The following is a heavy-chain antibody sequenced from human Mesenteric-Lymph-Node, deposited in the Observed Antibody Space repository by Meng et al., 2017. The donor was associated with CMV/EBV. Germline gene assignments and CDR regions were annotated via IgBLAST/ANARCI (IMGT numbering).Heavy chain of an antibody. CDR1: GFTFSSSW. D-gene: IGHD6-6*01. Sequence: GESLKISCAASGFTFSSSWMNWVRQAPGKGLEWVANINPDGSEKYYVDSVKGRFTISRDNAKNSLYLQMNSLRAEDTAVYYCARVIAARPELYSWGQGTLVTVSS. J-gene: IGHJ4*02. V-gene: IGHV3-7*01. CDR3: ARVIAARPELYS. CDR2: INPDGSEK.